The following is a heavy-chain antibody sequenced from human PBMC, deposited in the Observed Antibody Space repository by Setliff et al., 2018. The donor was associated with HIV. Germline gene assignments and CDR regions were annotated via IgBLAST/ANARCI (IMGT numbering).Heavy chain of an antibody. CDR2: FHPSGST. Sequence: PSETLSLTCDVSGDSISSSNYFWGWIRQPPGKGLEWIGSFHPSGSTSYNPSLRSRVTISVDTSKNQFSLKLRPVTAADTAVYYCARFPDYYDSSLYYYYGMDVWGQGTTVTVSS. V-gene: IGHV4-39*07. CDR1: GDSISSSNYF. J-gene: IGHJ6*02. CDR3: ARFPDYYDSSLYYYYGMDV. D-gene: IGHD3-22*01.